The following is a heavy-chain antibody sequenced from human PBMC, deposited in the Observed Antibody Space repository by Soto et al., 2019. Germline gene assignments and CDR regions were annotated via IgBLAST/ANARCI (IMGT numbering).Heavy chain of an antibody. V-gene: IGHV4-34*01. D-gene: IGHD6-19*01. CDR1: GGSFSGYY. Sequence: QVQLQQWGAGLLKPSETLSLTCAVYGGSFSGYYWSWIRQPPGKGLEWIGEINHSGRTNYNPSLKSRVHISTETSKNQFSLMLSSATAPDTAIYYCASDSLGLAVLGTGRSKNYWFGPWGQGTLVTVSS. CDR3: ASDSLGLAVLGTGRSKNYWFGP. CDR2: INHSGRT. J-gene: IGHJ5*02.